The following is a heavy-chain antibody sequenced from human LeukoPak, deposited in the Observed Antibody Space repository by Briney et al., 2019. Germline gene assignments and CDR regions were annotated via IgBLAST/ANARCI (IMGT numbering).Heavy chain of an antibody. CDR3: RGPTQQWLYSGTDV. J-gene: IGHJ6*02. V-gene: IGHV3-49*04. D-gene: IGHD5-18*01. Sequence: PGGSLRLSCTASGFTFGDHAMSWVRQAPGKGLEWLGFIRSKAYGCTTEYAASAKGRFTISRDDSKSIAYLQMNSLTTEDTAVYCSRGPTQQWLYSGTDVWGQGTTVIVSS. CDR2: IRSKAYGCTT. CDR1: GFTFGDHA.